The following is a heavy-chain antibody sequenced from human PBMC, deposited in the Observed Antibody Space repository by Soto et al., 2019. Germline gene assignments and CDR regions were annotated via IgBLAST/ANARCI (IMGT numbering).Heavy chain of an antibody. CDR1: GYTFTSYG. Sequence: ASVKVSCKASGYTFTSYGISWGRQAPGQRLEWMGWISAYNGNTNYAQKLQGRVTMTTDTSTSTAYMELRSLRSDDTAVYYCARIRRYCSSTSCYGYYFDYWGQGTLVTVSS. J-gene: IGHJ4*02. V-gene: IGHV1-18*01. D-gene: IGHD2-2*01. CDR3: ARIRRYCSSTSCYGYYFDY. CDR2: ISAYNGNT.